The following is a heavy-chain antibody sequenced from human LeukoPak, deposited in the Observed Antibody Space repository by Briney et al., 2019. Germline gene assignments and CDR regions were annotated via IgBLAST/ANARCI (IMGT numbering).Heavy chain of an antibody. CDR3: ARVGRYFDWLFSLNINYYYYYYMDV. J-gene: IGHJ6*03. V-gene: IGHV1-18*01. CDR2: ISAYNGNT. CDR1: GYTFTSYG. Sequence: ASVKVSCKASGYTFTSYGISWVRQAPGQGLEWMGWISAYNGNTNYAQKLQGRVTMTTDTSTSTAYMELRSLRSDDTAVYYCARVGRYFDWLFSLNINYYYYYYMDVWGKGTTVTISS. D-gene: IGHD3-9*01.